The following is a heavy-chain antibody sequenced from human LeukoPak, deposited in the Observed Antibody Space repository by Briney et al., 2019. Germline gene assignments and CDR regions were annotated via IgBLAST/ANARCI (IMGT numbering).Heavy chain of an antibody. J-gene: IGHJ3*02. Sequence: GEPLQISCQGSGSRFTSYWISWVRQMPGKGLEWMGWIDPSDSYTNYSPSFQGHVTISADKSISTAYRQWSSLKASDTAMYYWARQGYYGSGSYYYDAFDIWGQGTMVTVSS. V-gene: IGHV5-10-1*01. D-gene: IGHD3-10*01. CDR1: GSRFTSYW. CDR3: ARQGYYGSGSYYYDAFDI. CDR2: IDPSDSYT.